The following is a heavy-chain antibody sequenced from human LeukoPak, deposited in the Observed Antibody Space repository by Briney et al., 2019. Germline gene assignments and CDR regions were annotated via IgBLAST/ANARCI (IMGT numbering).Heavy chain of an antibody. V-gene: IGHV3-7*01. CDR1: GFTFSSYW. CDR3: ARDVGGSSGFHPHFDY. Sequence: GGSLRPSCAASGFTFSSYWMSWVRRAPGKGLEWVANIKQDGSEKYYVDSVKGRFTISRDNAKNSLYLQMNSLRAEDTAVYYCARDVGGSSGFHPHFDYWGQGTLVTVSS. J-gene: IGHJ4*02. D-gene: IGHD6-19*01. CDR2: IKQDGSEK.